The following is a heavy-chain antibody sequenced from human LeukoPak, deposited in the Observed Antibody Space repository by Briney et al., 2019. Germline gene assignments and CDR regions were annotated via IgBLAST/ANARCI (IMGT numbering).Heavy chain of an antibody. D-gene: IGHD3-16*01. J-gene: IGHJ3*01. V-gene: IGHV3-23*01. Sequence: QTGGSLRLSCAASGFTFSSYAMSWVRQAPGKGVEWVSAISGSGGSTYYADSVKGRFTISRENSKNTLYLQMNSLRAEDTAVYYCAKRLGGDYLSAFDFWGQGTMVTVFS. CDR3: AKRLGGDYLSAFDF. CDR2: ISGSGGST. CDR1: GFTFSSYA.